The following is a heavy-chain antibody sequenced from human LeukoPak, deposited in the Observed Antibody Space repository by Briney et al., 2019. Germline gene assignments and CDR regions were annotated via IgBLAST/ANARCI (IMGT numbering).Heavy chain of an antibody. V-gene: IGHV1-46*01. CDR1: GYTFTSYY. Sequence: ASVKVSCKASGYTFTSYYMHWVRQAPGQGLEWMGIINPSGGSTRYAQKFQGRVTMTRDTSTSTVYMELSSLRSEDTAVYYCARDKLEMATVAGIGYYFDYWGQGTLVTVSS. CDR2: INPSGGST. CDR3: ARDKLEMATVAGIGYYFDY. J-gene: IGHJ4*02. D-gene: IGHD6-19*01.